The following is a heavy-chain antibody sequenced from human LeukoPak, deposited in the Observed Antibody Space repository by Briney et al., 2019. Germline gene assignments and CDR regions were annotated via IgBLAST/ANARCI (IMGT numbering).Heavy chain of an antibody. CDR3: ARVGYYGSGSYPS. V-gene: IGHV3-30*02. CDR1: GFSFSSYG. CDR2: IRYDGSNK. J-gene: IGHJ5*02. D-gene: IGHD3-10*01. Sequence: GGSLRLSCAASGFSFSSYGMHWVRQAPGKGLEWVAFIRYDGSNKYYADSVKGRFTISRDNAKNTLYLQMNSLRAEDTAVYYCARVGYYGSGSYPSWGQGTLVTVSS.